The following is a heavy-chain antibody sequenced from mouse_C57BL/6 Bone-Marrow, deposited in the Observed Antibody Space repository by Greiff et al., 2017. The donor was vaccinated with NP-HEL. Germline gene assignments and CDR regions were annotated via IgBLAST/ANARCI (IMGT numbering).Heavy chain of an antibody. CDR1: GFSFTSYG. J-gene: IGHJ3*01. D-gene: IGHD2-3*01. CDR2: IWRGGST. Sequence: QVQLKESGPGLVQPSQSLSITCTVSGFSFTSYGVHWVRQSPGKGLEWLGVIWRGGSTDYNAAFMSRLSITKDNSKSQVFFKMNSLQADDTAIYYCAKTDGYRRGGFAYWGQGTLVTVSA. CDR3: AKTDGYRRGGFAY. V-gene: IGHV2-5*01.